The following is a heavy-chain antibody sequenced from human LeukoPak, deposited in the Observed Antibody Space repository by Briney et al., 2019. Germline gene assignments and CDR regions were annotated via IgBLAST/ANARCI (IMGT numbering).Heavy chain of an antibody. CDR3: ANREMATILPFDY. CDR1: GFTFSSYA. D-gene: IGHD5-24*01. V-gene: IGHV3-23*01. J-gene: IGHJ4*02. Sequence: GGSLRLSCAASGFTFSSYAMSWVRQAPGKGLEGVSAISGSGGSTYYADSVKGRFTISRDNSKNTLYLQMNSLRAEDTAVYYCANREMATILPFDYWGQGTLVTVSS. CDR2: ISGSGGST.